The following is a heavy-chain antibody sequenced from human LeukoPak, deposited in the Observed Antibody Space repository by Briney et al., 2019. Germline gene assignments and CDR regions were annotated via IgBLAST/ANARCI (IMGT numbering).Heavy chain of an antibody. V-gene: IGHV3-7*01. CDR3: ARNKRGDF. CDR1: GFTFTSYW. J-gene: IGHJ4*02. Sequence: GGSLRLSCAASGFTFTSYWMSWVRQAPGKGLEWVANIKQDGTEENYVDSVKGRFTISRDNAKSSLYLQMSSLRVEDTAIYYCARNKRGDFWGQGTLVTVSS. D-gene: IGHD1/OR15-1a*01. CDR2: IKQDGTEE.